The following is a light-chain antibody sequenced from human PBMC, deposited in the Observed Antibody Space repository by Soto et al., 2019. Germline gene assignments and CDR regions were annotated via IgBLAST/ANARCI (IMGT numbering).Light chain of an antibody. J-gene: IGKJ1*01. CDR1: QSVLYSSNNKNY. CDR3: QQYYSFPQT. V-gene: IGKV4-1*01. Sequence: DIVMTQSPDSLAVSLGEGATINCKSSQSVLYSSNNKNYLAWYQQKPGQPPKLLIHWASTRESGVPDRFSGSGSGTDFPLTISRLQAEDVAVYYCQQYYSFPQTFGQGTKVEIK. CDR2: WAS.